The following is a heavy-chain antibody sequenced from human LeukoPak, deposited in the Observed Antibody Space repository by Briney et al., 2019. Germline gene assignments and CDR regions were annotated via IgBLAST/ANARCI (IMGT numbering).Heavy chain of an antibody. CDR2: ISAYNGNT. CDR3: ARDNVVVVAATWENDAFDI. J-gene: IGHJ3*02. Sequence: ASVKVSCKASGYTFTSYGISWVRQAPGQGLEWMGWISAYNGNTNYAQKLQGRVTMTTDTSTSTAYMELRSLRSDDTAVYYCARDNVVVVAATWENDAFDIWGQGTMVTVSS. V-gene: IGHV1-18*01. CDR1: GYTFTSYG. D-gene: IGHD2-15*01.